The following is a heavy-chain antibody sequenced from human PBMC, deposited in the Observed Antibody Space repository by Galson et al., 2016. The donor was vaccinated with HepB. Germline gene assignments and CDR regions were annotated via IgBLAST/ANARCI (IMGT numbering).Heavy chain of an antibody. D-gene: IGHD1-26*01. V-gene: IGHV5-51*01. CDR1: GFKFTNYW. CDR2: IYPGDSDT. CDR3: ARLAGMGHPFDI. Sequence: QSGAEVKKPGESLKISCKGSGFKFTNYWIGWVRQMPGKGLEWMGIIYPGDSDTRYSPSLQGQVTMSVDKSINTAYLGWTSPLHWSSLEASDSAMYYCARLAGMGHPFDIGGQGTMVTVSS. J-gene: IGHJ3*02.